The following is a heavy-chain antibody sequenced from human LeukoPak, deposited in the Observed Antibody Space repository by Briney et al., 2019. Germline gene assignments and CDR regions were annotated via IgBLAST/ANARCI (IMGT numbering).Heavy chain of an antibody. CDR2: IIHILGIA. Sequence: SVKVSCKASGYTFTSYGISWVRQAPGQGLEWMGRIIHILGIANYAQKFQGRVTITADKSTSTAYMELSSLRSEDTAVYYCARERHDSARSFDYWGQGTLVTVSS. J-gene: IGHJ4*02. CDR3: ARERHDSARSFDY. V-gene: IGHV1-69*04. CDR1: GYTFTSYG. D-gene: IGHD3-22*01.